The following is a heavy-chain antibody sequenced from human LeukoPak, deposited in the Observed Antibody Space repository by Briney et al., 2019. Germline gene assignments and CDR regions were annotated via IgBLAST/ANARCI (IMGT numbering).Heavy chain of an antibody. CDR1: GFIFSSYT. V-gene: IGHV3-21*01. CDR3: ARDNEYSTSSGDY. Sequence: PGGSLRLSCAASGFIFSSYTMNWVRQAPGKGLEWVSSISSSSSYIYYADSVKGRFTISRDNAKNSLYLQMNSLRAEDTAVYYCARDNEYSTSSGDYWGQGTLVTVSS. J-gene: IGHJ4*02. CDR2: ISSSSSYI. D-gene: IGHD6-6*01.